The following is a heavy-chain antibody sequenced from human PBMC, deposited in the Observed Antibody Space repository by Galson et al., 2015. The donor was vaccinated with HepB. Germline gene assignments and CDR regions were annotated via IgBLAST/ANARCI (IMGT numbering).Heavy chain of an antibody. CDR2: ISWNSGSI. CDR3: AKVRNGWELLGYGGFDI. D-gene: IGHD1-26*01. Sequence: SLRLSCAASGFTFDDYAIHWVRQAPGKGLEWVSGISWNSGSIGYADSVKGRFIISRDNAKNSLYLQMNSLRPEDTALYYCAKVRNGWELLGYGGFDIWGQGTTVTVSS. J-gene: IGHJ3*02. V-gene: IGHV3-9*01. CDR1: GFTFDDYA.